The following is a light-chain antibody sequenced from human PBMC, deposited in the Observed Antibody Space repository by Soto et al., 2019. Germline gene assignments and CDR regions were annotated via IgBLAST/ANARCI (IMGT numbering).Light chain of an antibody. J-gene: IGKJ4*01. V-gene: IGKV3-20*01. CDR2: GAS. CDR3: QQYGSSPLT. CDR1: QSVSSSH. Sequence: EIVLTQSPGTLSLSPGERATLSCRASQSVSSSHLAWYQQKPGQAPSLLIYGASIRATGIPDRFSGSGSGTDFTFIISRLEPEDFAGYYCQQYGSSPLTFGGGTKVDIK.